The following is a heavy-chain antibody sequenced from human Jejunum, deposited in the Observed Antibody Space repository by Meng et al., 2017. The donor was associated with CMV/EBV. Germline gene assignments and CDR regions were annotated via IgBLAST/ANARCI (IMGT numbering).Heavy chain of an antibody. D-gene: IGHD3-3*01. CDR3: ARHTIFGVGRYYYYGMDV. CDR2: RKNDGTEK. CDR1: W. Sequence: WMTGGRQDPRKGMEWVANRKNDGTEKNDVDAVRGRLTTSRDNAKNSLYLQMDSQRAEDTAVYYCARHTIFGVGRYYYYGMDVWGQGTTVTVSS. J-gene: IGHJ6*02. V-gene: IGHV3-7*01.